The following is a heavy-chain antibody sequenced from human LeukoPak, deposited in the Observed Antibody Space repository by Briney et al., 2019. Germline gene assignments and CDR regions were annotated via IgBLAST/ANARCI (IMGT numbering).Heavy chain of an antibody. J-gene: IGHJ3*02. CDR3: ARGDFGETNTAFDI. CDR2: MNPNSGKT. CDR1: GYTFTDYD. V-gene: IGHV1-8*03. Sequence: ASVTVSCKTSGYTFTDYDIHWVRQAPGHGHEWMGWMNPNSGKTNYAQKLQGRVTFSRNTSLSVAYMELSGLRSEDAAVYFCARGDFGETNTAFDIWGQGTMVAVSS. D-gene: IGHD4-17*01.